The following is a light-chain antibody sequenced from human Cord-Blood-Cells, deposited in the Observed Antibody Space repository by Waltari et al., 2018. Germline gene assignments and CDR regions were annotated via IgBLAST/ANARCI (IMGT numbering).Light chain of an antibody. Sequence: QSALTQPASVSGSSAQSIYISCTGTSSDVGGYLYFSWYQHHPGKAPKLMIYVVSKRPSWVSNRFSGSKSGNTASLTISGLQAEDEADYYCSSYTSSSTLVVFGGGTKLTVL. V-gene: IGLV2-14*03. J-gene: IGLJ2*01. CDR1: SSDVGGYLY. CDR3: SSYTSSSTLVV. CDR2: VVS.